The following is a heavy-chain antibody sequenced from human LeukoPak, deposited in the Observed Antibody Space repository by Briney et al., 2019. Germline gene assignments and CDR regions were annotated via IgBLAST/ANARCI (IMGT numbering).Heavy chain of an antibody. CDR3: AKGHSGPGGGLNI. J-gene: IGHJ3*02. CDR1: GFSFDEYA. Sequence: GGSLRLSCAASGFSFDEYAMHWVRHAPGKGLEWVSGISWNSGIRDYADSVKGRFTISRDNARISLYLQMNSLRAEDTALYYCAKGHSGPGGGLNIWGQGTMVTVSS. V-gene: IGHV3-9*01. CDR2: ISWNSGIR. D-gene: IGHD3-16*01.